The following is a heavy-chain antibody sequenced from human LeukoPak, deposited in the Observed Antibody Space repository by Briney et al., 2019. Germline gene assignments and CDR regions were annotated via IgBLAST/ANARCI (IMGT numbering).Heavy chain of an antibody. J-gene: IGHJ3*02. CDR2: IYHSRST. D-gene: IGHD1-26*01. CDR1: GASISSSNW. V-gene: IGHV4-4*02. Sequence: SGTLSLTCAVSGASISSSNWWSWVRQPPGKGLDWIGEIYHSRSTNYTPSLKSPVTISVDKTTNQFSLKLSSVTAAETAVYYCARERGIVGARGAFDIWGQGTMVTVSS. CDR3: ARERGIVGARGAFDI.